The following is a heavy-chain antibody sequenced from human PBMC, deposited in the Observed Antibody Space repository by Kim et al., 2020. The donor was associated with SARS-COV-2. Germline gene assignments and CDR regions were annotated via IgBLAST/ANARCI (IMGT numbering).Heavy chain of an antibody. CDR2: ISAYNGNT. D-gene: IGHD6-13*01. J-gene: IGHJ6*03. CDR1: GYTFTSYG. V-gene: IGHV1-18*01. CDR3: ARNGIGWAAVSDSYYYYMDV. Sequence: ASVKVSCKASGYTFTSYGISWVRQAPGQGLEWMGWISAYNGNTNYAQKLQGRVTMTTDTSTSTAYMELRSLRSDDTAVYYCARNGIGWAAVSDSYYYYMDVWGKGTTVTVSS.